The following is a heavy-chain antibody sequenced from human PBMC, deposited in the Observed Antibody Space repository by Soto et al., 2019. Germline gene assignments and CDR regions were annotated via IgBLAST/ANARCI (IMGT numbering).Heavy chain of an antibody. CDR3: AHTGYYDSSGYYGY. CDR2: IYWDDDK. CDR1: GFSLSTSGVG. D-gene: IGHD3-22*01. J-gene: IGHJ4*02. V-gene: IGHV2-5*02. Sequence: QITLKESGPTLVKPTQTLTLTCTFSGFSLSTSGVGVGWIRQPPGKALEWLALIYWDDDKRYSPSLKSRLTITKDPSKNQVVLTMTNMDPVDTATYYCAHTGYYDSSGYYGYWGQGTLVTVSS.